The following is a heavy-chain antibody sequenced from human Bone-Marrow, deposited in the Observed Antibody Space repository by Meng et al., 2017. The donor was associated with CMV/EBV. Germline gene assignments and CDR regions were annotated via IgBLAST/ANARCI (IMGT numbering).Heavy chain of an antibody. CDR2: ISTYNGNT. D-gene: IGHD6-25*01. J-gene: IGHJ4*02. CDR1: GYTFSSYG. Sequence: ASVKVSCKASGYTFSSYGVTWVRQAPGQGLEWMGWISTYNGNTNYAQKFQGRVTMTTDTSTSTAYMEVRSLRSDATAVYYCARGSAALDYWGQGTLVTVSS. CDR3: ARGSAALDY. V-gene: IGHV1-18*01.